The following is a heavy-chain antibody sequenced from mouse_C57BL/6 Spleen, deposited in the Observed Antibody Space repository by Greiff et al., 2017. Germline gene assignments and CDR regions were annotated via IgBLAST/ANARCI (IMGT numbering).Heavy chain of an antibody. CDR3: ARRERVNPDWFAY. Sequence: QVQLQQSGAELAKPGASVKLSCKASGYTFTSYWMHWVKQRPGQGLEWIGYINPSSGYTKYNQKFKDKATLTADKSSSTAYMQLSSLTYEDSAVYYSARRERVNPDWFAYWGQGTLVTVSA. CDR1: GYTFTSYW. V-gene: IGHV1-7*01. D-gene: IGHD2-1*01. J-gene: IGHJ3*01. CDR2: INPSSGYT.